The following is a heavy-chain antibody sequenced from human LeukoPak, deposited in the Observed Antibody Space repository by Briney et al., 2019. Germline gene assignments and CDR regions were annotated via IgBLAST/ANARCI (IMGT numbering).Heavy chain of an antibody. D-gene: IGHD3-10*01. V-gene: IGHV4-4*02. CDR3: ARQRDDSGSTYDY. CDR2: IYHSGST. Sequence: SGTLSLTCAVSGGYISSSNWWRWVRQPPGKGLEWIGEIYHSGSTNYNPSLKSRVTISVDKSKNQFSLKLSSVTAADTAIYYCARQRDDSGSTYDYWGQGPLVSVSS. CDR1: GGYISSSNW. J-gene: IGHJ4*02.